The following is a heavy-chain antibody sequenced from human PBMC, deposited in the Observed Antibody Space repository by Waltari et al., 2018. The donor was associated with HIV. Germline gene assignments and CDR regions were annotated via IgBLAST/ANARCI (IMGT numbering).Heavy chain of an antibody. D-gene: IGHD4-17*01. CDR1: GGTFSSFP. Sequence: QVQLVQSRADVKKPGSSVKVSCKASGGTFSSFPITWVRQAPGQGLEWMGGIIPIFGTTNYAQKFQGRVTITADESTSTAYMELSGLRSEDTAVYYCARGQGPGNDFGDYDAFDIWGQGTMVIVSS. CDR3: ARGQGPGNDFGDYDAFDI. V-gene: IGHV1-69*12. J-gene: IGHJ3*02. CDR2: IIPIFGTT.